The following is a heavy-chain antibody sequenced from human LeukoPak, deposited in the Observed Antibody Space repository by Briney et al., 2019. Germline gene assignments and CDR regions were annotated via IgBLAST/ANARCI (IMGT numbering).Heavy chain of an antibody. D-gene: IGHD2-21*02. CDR3: VREDTPATANY. CDR2: ISRDGDNE. Sequence: PGGSLRLSCAASGFPFNTYAMHWVRQAPGKGLEWVALISRDGDNEYYADSVKGRFTISRDNSKNTLSLQVNTLRVEDTAVYYCVREDTPATANYWGQGTLVTISS. J-gene: IGHJ4*02. CDR1: GFPFNTYA. V-gene: IGHV3-30*01.